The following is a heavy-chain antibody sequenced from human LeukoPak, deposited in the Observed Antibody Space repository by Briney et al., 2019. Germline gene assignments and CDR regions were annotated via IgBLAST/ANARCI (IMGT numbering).Heavy chain of an antibody. CDR2: IRYDGNNK. V-gene: IGHV3-30*02. CDR1: GFTFSNYG. J-gene: IGHJ4*02. D-gene: IGHD1-14*01. CDR3: VKDNPRDY. Sequence: PGGSLRLSCGASGFTFSNYGMLWVRQAPGKGLEWVAFIRYDGNNKLYADSMKGRFTISRDNSKNTLYLHINSLRAEDTAVYYCVKDNPRDYWGQGTLVTVSS.